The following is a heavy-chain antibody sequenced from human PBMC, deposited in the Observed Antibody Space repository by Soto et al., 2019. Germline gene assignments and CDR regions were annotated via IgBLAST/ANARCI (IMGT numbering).Heavy chain of an antibody. CDR2: IYYSGST. Sequence: PSETLSLTCTVSGGSISSGGYYWSWIRQHPGKGPEWIGYIYYSGSTYYNPSLKSRVTISVDTSKNQFSLNLSSVTAADTAVYYCARAGHSSSSEGANWFDPWGQGTLVTVSS. V-gene: IGHV4-31*03. D-gene: IGHD6-6*01. CDR3: ARAGHSSSSEGANWFDP. CDR1: GGSISSGGYY. J-gene: IGHJ5*02.